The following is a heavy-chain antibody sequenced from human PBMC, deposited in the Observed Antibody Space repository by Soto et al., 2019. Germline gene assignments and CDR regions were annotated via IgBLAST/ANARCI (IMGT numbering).Heavy chain of an antibody. CDR2: ISYSGSS. D-gene: IGHD3-3*01. Sequence: QVQLQESGPGVVKPSQTLSLTCTVSGGSISGGGFYWSRNRQHPGKGLVWIGYISYSGSSYYNPSRKNRVTISLDTSENHLSLKLSSVTAADTSVYYCARYDVRGATFYYWGQGTLVTGSP. J-gene: IGHJ4*02. CDR3: ARYDVRGATFYY. CDR1: GGSISGGGFY. V-gene: IGHV4-31*03.